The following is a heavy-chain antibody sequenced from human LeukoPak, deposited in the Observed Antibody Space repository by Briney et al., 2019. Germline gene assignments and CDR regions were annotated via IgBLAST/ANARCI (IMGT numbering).Heavy chain of an antibody. D-gene: IGHD1-26*01. CDR3: ARDPLGWGAFPLDY. CDR1: GFTFSSYA. CDR2: ISYDGSNK. V-gene: IGHV3-30-3*01. Sequence: GGSLRLSCAASGFTFSSYAMHWVRQAPGKGLEWVAVISYDGSNKYYADSVKGRFTISRDNSKNTLYLQMNSLRAEDTAVYYCARDPLGWGAFPLDYWGQGTLVTVSS. J-gene: IGHJ4*02.